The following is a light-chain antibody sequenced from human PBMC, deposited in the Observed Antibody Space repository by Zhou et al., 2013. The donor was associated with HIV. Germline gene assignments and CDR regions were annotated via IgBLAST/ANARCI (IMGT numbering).Light chain of an antibody. CDR2: ETS. Sequence: EIVMTQSPATLSVSPGERATVSCRASQSVSSNLAWYQQKPGQAPRLLIYETSTRATGIPDRFSGSGSGTEFTLTISRLEPEDFAVYYCQQYGSSQYTFGPGTKLEIK. CDR3: QQYGSSQYT. V-gene: IGKV3-15*01. J-gene: IGKJ2*01. CDR1: QSVSSN.